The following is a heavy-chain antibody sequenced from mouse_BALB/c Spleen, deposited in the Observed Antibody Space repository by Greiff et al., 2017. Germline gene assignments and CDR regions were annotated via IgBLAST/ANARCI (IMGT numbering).Heavy chain of an antibody. V-gene: IGHV1-80*01. CDR3: AREGLYGPFAY. CDR1: GYAFSSYW. J-gene: IGHJ3*01. D-gene: IGHD1-1*01. Sequence: QVQLQQSGAELVRPGSSVKISCKASGYAFSSYWMNWVKQRPGQGLEWIGQIYPGDGDTNYNGKFKGKATLTADKSSSTAYMQLSSLTSEDSAVYFCAREGLYGPFAYWGQGTLVTVSA. CDR2: IYPGDGDT.